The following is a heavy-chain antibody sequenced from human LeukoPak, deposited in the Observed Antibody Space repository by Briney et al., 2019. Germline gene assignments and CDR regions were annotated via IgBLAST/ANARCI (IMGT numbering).Heavy chain of an antibody. CDR2: IIPIFGTA. V-gene: IGHV1-69*13. J-gene: IGHJ4*02. Sequence: ASVKVSCKASGCTFSSYAISWVRQAPGQGLEWMGGIIPIFGTANYAQKFQGRVTITADESTSTAYMELSSLRSEDTAVYYCARANSYGYVVDYWGQGTLVTVSS. D-gene: IGHD5-18*01. CDR3: ARANSYGYVVDY. CDR1: GCTFSSYA.